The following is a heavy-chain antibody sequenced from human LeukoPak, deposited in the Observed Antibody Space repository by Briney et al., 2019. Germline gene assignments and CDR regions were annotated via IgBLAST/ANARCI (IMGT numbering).Heavy chain of an antibody. J-gene: IGHJ4*02. CDR1: GYTFNPYW. V-gene: IGHV3-7*03. D-gene: IGHD3-10*02. CDR3: TRENYVPDS. CDR2: ISDGGSAT. Sequence: PGGSLRLSCVASGYTFNPYWMSWVRQTPGKGLEWVASISDGGSATYYVDSVRGRFTISRDDAKNSLFLQMNGLRADDTAVYYCTRENYVPDSWGQGTLVTVSS.